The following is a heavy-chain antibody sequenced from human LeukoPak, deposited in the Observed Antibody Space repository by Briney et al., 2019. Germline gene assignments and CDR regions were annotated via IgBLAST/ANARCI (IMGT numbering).Heavy chain of an antibody. Sequence: SETPSLTCAVYGGSLSDHYWTWIRQSPGKGLEWIGEINHSGSTHYNPSLKSRVTISVDTSKKQFSLKMSSVTAADTAVYYCARDSGTTGEVKFDPWGQGTLVTVSS. D-gene: IGHD3-10*01. J-gene: IGHJ5*02. CDR1: GGSLSDHY. CDR2: INHSGST. V-gene: IGHV4-34*01. CDR3: ARDSGTTGEVKFDP.